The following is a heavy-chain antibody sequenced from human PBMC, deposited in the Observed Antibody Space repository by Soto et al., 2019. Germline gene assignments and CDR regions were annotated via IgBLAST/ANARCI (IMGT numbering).Heavy chain of an antibody. CDR2: IRPYNGNT. CDR1: GYTFNSYG. CDR3: ARDLPPQDY. V-gene: IGHV1-18*01. J-gene: IGHJ4*02. Sequence: GASAEVSCKASGYTFNSYGISCVRQAPGQGLEWMGWIRPYNGNTNYAQKLQGRVTMTTDTSTSTAYMELRSLRSDDTAVYYCARDLPPQDYWGQGTLVTVSS.